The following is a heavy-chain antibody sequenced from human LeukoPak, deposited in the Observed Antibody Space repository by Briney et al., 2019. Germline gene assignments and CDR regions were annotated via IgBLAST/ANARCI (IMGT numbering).Heavy chain of an antibody. CDR2: IIPIFGTA. Sequence: SVKVSCKASGCTFSSYAISWVRQAPGQGLEWMGGIIPIFGTANYAQKFQGRVTITAVESTSTAYMELSSLRSEDTAVYYGALGGPIWSGRNWFDPWGQGTLVTVSS. CDR3: ALGGPIWSGRNWFDP. D-gene: IGHD3-3*01. CDR1: GCTFSSYA. J-gene: IGHJ5*02. V-gene: IGHV1-69*13.